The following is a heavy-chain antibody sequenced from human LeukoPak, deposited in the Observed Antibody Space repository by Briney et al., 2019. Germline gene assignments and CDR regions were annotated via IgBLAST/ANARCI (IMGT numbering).Heavy chain of an antibody. J-gene: IGHJ5*02. CDR3: AKDRRPVPGDWFDP. D-gene: IGHD1-1*01. CDR1: GLTFSSYG. CDR2: ISGSGGST. V-gene: IGHV3-23*01. Sequence: GGSLRLSCAASGLTFSSYGMSWVRQAPGKGLEWVSAISGSGGSTYYADSVKGRFTISRDNSKNTLYLQMNSLRAEDTAVYYCAKDRRPVPGDWFDPWGQGTLVTVSS.